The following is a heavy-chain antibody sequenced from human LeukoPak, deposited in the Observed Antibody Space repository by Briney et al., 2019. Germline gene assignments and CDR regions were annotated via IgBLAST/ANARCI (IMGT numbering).Heavy chain of an antibody. V-gene: IGHV4-61*01. Sequence: SETLSLTCTVSGGSVSSGSYYWSWIRQPPRKGLEWIGYIYYGGSTNYNPSLKSRVTISVDTSKNQFSLKLSSVTAADTAVYYCARVQAAAGRRGYYFDYWGQGTLVTVSS. CDR1: GGSVSSGSYY. J-gene: IGHJ4*02. CDR3: ARVQAAAGRRGYYFDY. D-gene: IGHD6-13*01. CDR2: IYYGGST.